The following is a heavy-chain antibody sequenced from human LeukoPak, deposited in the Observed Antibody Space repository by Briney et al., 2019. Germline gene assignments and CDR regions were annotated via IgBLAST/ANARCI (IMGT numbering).Heavy chain of an antibody. J-gene: IGHJ6*02. Sequence: ASVKVSCKVSGYTLTELSMHWVRQAPGKGLEWMGGFNPEDGETIYAQKFQGRVTMTEDTSTDTAYMELSSLRSEDTAVYYCATDGIAAAGLYCYGMDVWGQGTTVTVSS. D-gene: IGHD6-13*01. V-gene: IGHV1-24*01. CDR2: FNPEDGET. CDR1: GYTLTELS. CDR3: ATDGIAAAGLYCYGMDV.